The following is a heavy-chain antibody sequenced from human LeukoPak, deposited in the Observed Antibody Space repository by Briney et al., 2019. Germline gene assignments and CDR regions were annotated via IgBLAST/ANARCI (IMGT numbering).Heavy chain of an antibody. V-gene: IGHV1-2*02. CDR1: GYTFTGYY. CDR3: ARGARYYYGSGTYYNGLFDY. CDR2: INPNSGGT. D-gene: IGHD3-10*01. Sequence: GASVKVSCKASGYTFTGYYMHWVRQAPGQGLEWMGWINPNSGGTNYAQKFQGRVTMTRDTSISTAYMELSRLRSDDTAVYYCARGARYYYGSGTYYNGLFDYWGQGTLVTVSS. J-gene: IGHJ4*02.